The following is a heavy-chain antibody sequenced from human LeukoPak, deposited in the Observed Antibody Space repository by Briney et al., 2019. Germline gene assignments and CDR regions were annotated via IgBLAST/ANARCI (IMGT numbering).Heavy chain of an antibody. CDR3: TKDRTGATGRDWLDP. V-gene: IGHV3-23*01. J-gene: IGHJ5*02. CDR2: ISGSGEIT. D-gene: IGHD1-1*01. CDR1: GFSFRSYG. Sequence: GGALRLLCGTPGFSFRSYGMSWVRQAPGKGLEGVSLISGSGEITYYADSVKGRFTISRDNSENTLYLHLSSLRAEDTAVYYCTKDRTGATGRDWLDPWGQGTLVTVSS.